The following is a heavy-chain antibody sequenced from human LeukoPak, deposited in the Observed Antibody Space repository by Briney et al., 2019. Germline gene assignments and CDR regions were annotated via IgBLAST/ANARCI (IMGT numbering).Heavy chain of an antibody. J-gene: IGHJ6*03. D-gene: IGHD2-2*01. CDR3: ARESVVVPAANYYMDV. CDR2: IYTSGST. CDR1: GGSISSGSYY. V-gene: IGHV4-61*02. Sequence: MPSETLSLTCTVSGGSISSGSYYWSWIRQPAGKGLEWIGRIYTSGSTNYNPSLKSQVTISVGMSQNQFSLKLSSVTAADTAVYYCARESVVVPAANYYMDVWGKGTTVTVSS.